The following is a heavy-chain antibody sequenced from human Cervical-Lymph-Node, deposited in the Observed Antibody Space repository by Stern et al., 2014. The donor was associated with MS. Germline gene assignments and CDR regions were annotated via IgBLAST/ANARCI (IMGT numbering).Heavy chain of an antibody. Sequence: EVQLVESGGTLVQPGGSLKLSCAASGFNFSDSAMHWVRQASGKGLEWVGRIRTRAYGYATAYAASVRGRLTVSRDDSKNMAYLQMNSLKTEDTDVYCCSRRVEDWGQGTLVTVS. J-gene: IGHJ4*02. V-gene: IGHV3-73*02. CDR1: GFNFSDSA. CDR3: SRRVED. CDR2: IRTRAYGYAT.